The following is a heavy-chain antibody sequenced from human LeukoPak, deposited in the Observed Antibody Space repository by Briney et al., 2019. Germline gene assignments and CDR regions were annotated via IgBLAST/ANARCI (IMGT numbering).Heavy chain of an antibody. CDR3: AKGPLSFGELLS. J-gene: IGHJ5*02. D-gene: IGHD3-10*01. CDR1: GFTFSSYA. V-gene: IGHV3-23*01. CDR2: ISGSGGST. Sequence: PGGSLRLSCAASGFTFSSYAMSWVRQAPGKGLEWVSAISGSGGSTYYADSVKGRFTISRDNSKNTLYLQRNSLRAEDTAVYYCAKGPLSFGELLSWGQGTLVTVSS.